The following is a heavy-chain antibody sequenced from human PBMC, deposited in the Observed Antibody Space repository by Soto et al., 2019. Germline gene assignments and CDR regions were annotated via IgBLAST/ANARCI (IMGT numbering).Heavy chain of an antibody. CDR3: AKVDTAMVTFDY. J-gene: IGHJ4*02. V-gene: IGHV4-59*08. Sequence: PSETLSLTCTVSGGSISSYYWSWIRQPPGKGLEWIGYIYYSGSTNYNPSLKSRVTISVDTSKNQFSLKLSPVTAADTAVYYCAKVDTAMVTFDYWGQGTLVTVSS. D-gene: IGHD5-18*01. CDR1: GGSISSYY. CDR2: IYYSGST.